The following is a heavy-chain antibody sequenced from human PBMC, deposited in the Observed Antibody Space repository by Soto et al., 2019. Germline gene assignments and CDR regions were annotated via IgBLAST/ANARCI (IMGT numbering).Heavy chain of an antibody. V-gene: IGHV3-9*01. J-gene: IGHJ4*02. CDR2: INWDSTYM. Sequence: EVLLVDSGGNWVQPGRSLRLSCASSGLDLYTMHWIRQAPGAGLEWVAGINWDSTYMAYADSVKGRFTVSRDKAKKSLYLEMTGLRADDTALYYCIGEIKSGGLDYWGRGTLVTVSS. CDR3: IGEIKSGGLDY. CDR1: GLDLYT. D-gene: IGHD2-15*01.